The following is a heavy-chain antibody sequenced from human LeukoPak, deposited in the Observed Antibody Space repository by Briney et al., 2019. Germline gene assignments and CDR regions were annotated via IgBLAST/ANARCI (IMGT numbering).Heavy chain of an antibody. Sequence: SVKVSCKASGFTFTSSAMQWVRQARGQRLEWIGWIVVGSGNTNYAQKFQERVTTTRDMSTSTAYMELSSLRSEDTAVYYCAASSDDSSGEVDYWGQGTLVTVSS. D-gene: IGHD3-22*01. J-gene: IGHJ4*02. V-gene: IGHV1-58*02. CDR3: AASSDDSSGEVDY. CDR2: IVVGSGNT. CDR1: GFTFTSSA.